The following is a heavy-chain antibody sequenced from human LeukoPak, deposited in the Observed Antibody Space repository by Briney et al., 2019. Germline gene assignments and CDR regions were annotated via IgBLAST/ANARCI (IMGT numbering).Heavy chain of an antibody. CDR2: IGTASDT. V-gene: IGHV3-13*01. CDR1: GFTFSSFD. J-gene: IGHJ6*03. CDR3: ARGPPRGKSYSTDV. Sequence: GGSLRLSCAASGFTFSSFDMHWVRQPTGQGLDWVSTIGTASDTYYPGSVEGRFTLSVDNAKNSLYLQMNSLTAGDTAVYYCARGPPRGKSYSTDVWGKGITVTVSS. D-gene: IGHD1-1*01.